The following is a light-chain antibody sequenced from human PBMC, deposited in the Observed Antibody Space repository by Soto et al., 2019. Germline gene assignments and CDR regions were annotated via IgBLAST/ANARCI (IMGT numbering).Light chain of an antibody. Sequence: QLVLTQPPSASGAPGQRVTISCIGSSSNIGAGYDVHWYQQLPGRAPKLLISRDSNRPSGVPDRVSASKSGASASLTITGLQPEDEADYYCQSYDTSVNGLFGGGTKLTVL. J-gene: IGLJ3*02. V-gene: IGLV1-40*01. CDR2: RDS. CDR3: QSYDTSVNGL. CDR1: SSNIGAGYD.